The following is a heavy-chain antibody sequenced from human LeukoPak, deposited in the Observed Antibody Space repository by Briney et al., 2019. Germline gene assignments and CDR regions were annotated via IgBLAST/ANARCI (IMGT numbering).Heavy chain of an antibody. D-gene: IGHD4-17*01. Sequence: SGGSLRLSCAAPGFTLGTYDMYWVRQAPGKGLECVSSISRSGGSTYYADSVKGRFTISRDNSKNTLYLQMSSLRADDTAVYYCSKKGQSEDYGKPGWGQGTLVTVSS. J-gene: IGHJ4*02. CDR3: SKKGQSEDYGKPG. CDR1: GFTLGTYD. CDR2: ISRSGGST. V-gene: IGHV3-23*01.